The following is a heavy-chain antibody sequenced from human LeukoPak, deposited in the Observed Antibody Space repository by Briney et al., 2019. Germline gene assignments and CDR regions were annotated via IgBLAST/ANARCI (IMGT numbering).Heavy chain of an antibody. V-gene: IGHV4-34*01. D-gene: IGHD5-12*01. CDR3: ARASRKRLGVATISIGYYYGMDV. CDR2: INHSGST. Sequence: PSETLSLTCAVYGGSFSGYYWSWIRQPPGKGLEWIGEINHSGSTNYNPSLKSRVTISVDTSKNQFSLKLSSVTAADTAVYYCARASRKRLGVATISIGYYYGMDVWGRGTTVTVSS. J-gene: IGHJ6*02. CDR1: GGSFSGYY.